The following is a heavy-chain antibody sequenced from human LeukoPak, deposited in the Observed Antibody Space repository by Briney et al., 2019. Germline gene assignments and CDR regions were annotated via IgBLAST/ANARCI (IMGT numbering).Heavy chain of an antibody. CDR1: GGSISGYS. CDR3: ARGHLGLSP. Sequence: SETLSLTCTVSGGSISGYSWTWIRQPPGQGLEWIGYFHNSRTTSYNPSLTGRVIISVDTAMDQISLKLNSVTAADTALYYRARGHLGLSPWGQGTLVTVSS. D-gene: IGHD2/OR15-2a*01. J-gene: IGHJ5*02. V-gene: IGHV4-59*01. CDR2: FHNSRTT.